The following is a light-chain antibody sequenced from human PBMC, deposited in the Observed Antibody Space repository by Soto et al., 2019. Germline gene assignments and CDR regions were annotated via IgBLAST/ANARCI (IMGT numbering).Light chain of an antibody. V-gene: IGLV2-8*01. Sequence: QSALTQPPSASGSPGQSVTISCTGTSSDVGDYNYVSWYQPHPGKAPKLMIYEVSKRPSGVPDRFSGSKSGNTASLTVSGLQADDEADYYCSAYAGSNNFVVFGGGTKLTVL. CDR2: EVS. CDR1: SSDVGDYNY. CDR3: SAYAGSNNFVV. J-gene: IGLJ2*01.